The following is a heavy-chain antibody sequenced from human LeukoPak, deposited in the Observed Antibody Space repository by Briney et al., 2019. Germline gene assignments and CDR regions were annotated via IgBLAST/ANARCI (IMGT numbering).Heavy chain of an antibody. CDR1: GFTFSSYW. J-gene: IGHJ4*02. CDR2: INSDGSST. Sequence: PGGSLRLSCAASGFTFSSYWMHWVRQAPGKGLVWVSRINSDGSSTSYADSAKGRFTISRDNAKNTLYLQMNSLRAEDTAVYYCARAVGATHYFDYWGQGTLVTVSS. D-gene: IGHD1-26*01. V-gene: IGHV3-74*01. CDR3: ARAVGATHYFDY.